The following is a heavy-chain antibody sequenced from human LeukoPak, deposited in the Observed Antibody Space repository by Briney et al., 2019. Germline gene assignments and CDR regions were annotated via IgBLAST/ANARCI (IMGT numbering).Heavy chain of an antibody. Sequence: ETLSLTCTVSGGSVNGYYWNWIRQAPGKGLEWIGFIHYSGLTVYSPSLQSRVSMSVDTSRNQFSLDLSSVTAADTALYYCARDPPEDEWNSLDFWGQGILVTVSS. D-gene: IGHD1-7*01. CDR3: ARDPPEDEWNSLDF. CDR1: GGSVNGYY. V-gene: IGHV4-59*02. J-gene: IGHJ4*02. CDR2: IHYSGLT.